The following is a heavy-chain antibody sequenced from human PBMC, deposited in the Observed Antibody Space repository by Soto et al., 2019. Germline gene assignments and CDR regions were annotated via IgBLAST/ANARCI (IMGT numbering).Heavy chain of an antibody. CDR1: GGSFSGYY. J-gene: IGHJ5*02. CDR3: ARGSEGGQQLVRWFDP. D-gene: IGHD6-13*01. Sequence: QVQLQQWGAGLLKPSETLSLTCAVYGGSFSGYYWSWIRQPPGKGLEWIGEINHSGSTNYNPSLKSRVTISVDTSKNQFSLKLSSVTAADTAVHYCARGSEGGQQLVRWFDPWGQGTLVTVSS. CDR2: INHSGST. V-gene: IGHV4-34*01.